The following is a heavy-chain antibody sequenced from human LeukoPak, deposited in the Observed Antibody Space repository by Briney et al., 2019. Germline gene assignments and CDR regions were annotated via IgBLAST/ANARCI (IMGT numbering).Heavy chain of an antibody. D-gene: IGHD2-2*01. CDR2: IYYSGST. CDR3: ARDLCSSTSCYDAFDI. V-gene: IGHV4-39*07. CDR1: GGSISSSSYY. Sequence: SETLSLTCTVSGGSISSSSYYWGWIRQPPGKGLEWIGSIYYSGSTYYNPSLKSRVTISVDTSKNQFSLKLSSVTAADTAVYYCARDLCSSTSCYDAFDIWGQGTMVTVSS. J-gene: IGHJ3*02.